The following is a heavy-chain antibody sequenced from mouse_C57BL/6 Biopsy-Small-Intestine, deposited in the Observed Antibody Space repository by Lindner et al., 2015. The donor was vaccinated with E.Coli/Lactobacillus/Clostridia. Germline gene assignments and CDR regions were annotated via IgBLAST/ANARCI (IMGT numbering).Heavy chain of an antibody. V-gene: IGHV1-81*01. Sequence: VQLQESGAELARPGASVKLSCKASGYTFTSYGINWVRQRTGQGLEWIGEINPRTGDTSYNQKFKAKATWTVDKSSSTASMQLKSLTSEDSAVYYCAREGGYDGFAYWGQGTLVTVSA. CDR1: GYTFTSYG. J-gene: IGHJ3*01. D-gene: IGHD2-10*02. CDR2: INPRTGDT. CDR3: AREGGYDGFAY.